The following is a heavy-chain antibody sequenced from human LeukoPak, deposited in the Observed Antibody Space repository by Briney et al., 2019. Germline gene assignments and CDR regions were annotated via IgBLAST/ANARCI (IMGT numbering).Heavy chain of an antibody. CDR3: ARVKSYYYDTSDKDAFDI. CDR1: GYTFTSYY. V-gene: IGHV1-46*01. CDR2: INPRGGST. D-gene: IGHD3-22*01. J-gene: IGHJ3*02. Sequence: ASVKVSCKASGYTFTSYYMHWVRQAPGQGLEWMGIINPRGGSTSYTQKFQGKVTMTRDTSTSTVYMELSSLRSEDTAVYYCARVKSYYYDTSDKDAFDIWGQGTMVTVSS.